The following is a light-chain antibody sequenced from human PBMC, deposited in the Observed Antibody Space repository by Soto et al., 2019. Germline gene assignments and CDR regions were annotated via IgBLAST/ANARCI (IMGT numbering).Light chain of an antibody. CDR3: QQLNNYPWT. CDR2: AAS. V-gene: IGKV1-9*01. CDR1: QGISSY. J-gene: IGKJ1*01. Sequence: DIQLTQSPSFLSASVGDRVTITCRASQGISSYLAWYQQKPGKAPKLLIYAASTLQSGVPSRFSGSGSGTEFTLTISSLQPEDFATYYCQQLNNYPWTFGQGTTVEIK.